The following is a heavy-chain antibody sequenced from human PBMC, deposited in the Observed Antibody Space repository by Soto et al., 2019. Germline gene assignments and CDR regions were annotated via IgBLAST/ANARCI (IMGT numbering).Heavy chain of an antibody. Sequence: GGSLRLSCAASGFTFSSYGMHWVRQAPGKGLEWVAVISYDGSNKYYADSVKGRFTISRDNSKNTLYLQVNSLRAEDTAVYCCAKAPNTMVSLDIWGQGTMVTVS. J-gene: IGHJ3*02. V-gene: IGHV3-30*18. CDR1: GFTFSSYG. CDR2: ISYDGSNK. D-gene: IGHD3-10*01. CDR3: AKAPNTMVSLDI.